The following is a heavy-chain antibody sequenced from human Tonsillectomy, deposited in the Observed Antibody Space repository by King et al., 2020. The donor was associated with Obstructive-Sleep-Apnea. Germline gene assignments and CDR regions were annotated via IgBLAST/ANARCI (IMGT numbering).Heavy chain of an antibody. V-gene: IGHV1-46*01. CDR3: ARSRGTPDY. D-gene: IGHD3-16*01. CDR1: GYTFTSYY. Sequence: QLVQSGAEVKKPGASVNVSCKASGYTFTSYYFHWVRQAPGQGLEWMGMINPSGGSTTYAHKFQGRVTMTRDTSTSTVRMQLSSLRSDDTAVYYCARSRGTPDYWGQETLVTVSS. CDR2: INPSGGST. J-gene: IGHJ4*02.